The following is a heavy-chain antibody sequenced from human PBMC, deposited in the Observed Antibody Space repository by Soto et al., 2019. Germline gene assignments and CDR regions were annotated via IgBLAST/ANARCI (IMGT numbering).Heavy chain of an antibody. D-gene: IGHD3-10*01. CDR2: IWYDGSNK. V-gene: IGHV3-33*01. CDR1: GFTFSSYG. J-gene: IGHJ6*03. CDR3: ARDRRYGSGIDTMDV. Sequence: GGSLRLSCAASGFTFSSYGMHWVRQAPGKGLEWVAVIWYDGSNKYYADSVKGRFTISRDNSKNTLYLQMNSLRAEDTAVYYCARDRRYGSGIDTMDVWGKGTTVTVSS.